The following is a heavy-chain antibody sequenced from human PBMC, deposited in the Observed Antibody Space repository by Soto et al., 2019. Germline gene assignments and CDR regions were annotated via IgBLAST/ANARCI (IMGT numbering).Heavy chain of an antibody. CDR3: ARERHCSGGSCNWFDP. CDR1: GGTFSSYA. D-gene: IGHD2-15*01. Sequence: SVKVSCKASGGTFSSYAISWVRQAPGQGLEWMGGIIPIFGTANYAQKFQGRVTITADESTSTAYMGLSSLRSEDTAVYYCARERHCSGGSCNWFDPWGQGTLVTVSS. V-gene: IGHV1-69*13. CDR2: IIPIFGTA. J-gene: IGHJ5*02.